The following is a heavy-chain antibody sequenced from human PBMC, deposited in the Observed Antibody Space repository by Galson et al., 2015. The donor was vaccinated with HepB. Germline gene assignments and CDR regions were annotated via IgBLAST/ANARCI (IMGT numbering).Heavy chain of an antibody. D-gene: IGHD4-17*01. CDR1: GFTFSSYA. Sequence: SLRLSCAASGFTFSSYAMSWVRQAPGKGLEWVSAISGSGGSTYYADSVKGRFTISRDNSKNTLYLQMNSLRAEDTAVYYCASLPDYGDYYYYYGMDVWGQGTTFTVSS. CDR2: ISGSGGST. J-gene: IGHJ6*02. V-gene: IGHV3-23*01. CDR3: ASLPDYGDYYYYYGMDV.